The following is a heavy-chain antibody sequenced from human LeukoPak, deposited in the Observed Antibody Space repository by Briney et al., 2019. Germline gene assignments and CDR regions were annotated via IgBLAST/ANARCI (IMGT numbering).Heavy chain of an antibody. J-gene: IGHJ6*03. CDR3: AREDVGYCSSTSCYGHMDV. CDR2: IYHSGST. CDR1: GGSISSGGYY. D-gene: IGHD2-2*01. V-gene: IGHV4-61*08. Sequence: SETLSLTCTVSGGSISSGGYYWSWIRQPPGKGLECIGYIYHSGSTNYNPSLKSRVTISVDTSKNQFSLKLSSVTAADTAVYYCAREDVGYCSSTSCYGHMDVWGKGTTVTVSS.